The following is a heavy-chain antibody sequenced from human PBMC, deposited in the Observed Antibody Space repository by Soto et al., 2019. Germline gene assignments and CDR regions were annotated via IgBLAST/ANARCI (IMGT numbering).Heavy chain of an antibody. D-gene: IGHD3-22*01. Sequence: XETLSLTCTVSGGSISSYYWSWIRQPAGKGLEWIGRIYTSGSTNYNPSLKSRVTMSVDTSKNQFSLKLSSVTAADTAVYYCARRYYDSSGYIFDYWGQGTLVTVSS. J-gene: IGHJ4*02. CDR2: IYTSGST. V-gene: IGHV4-4*07. CDR3: ARRYYDSSGYIFDY. CDR1: GGSISSYY.